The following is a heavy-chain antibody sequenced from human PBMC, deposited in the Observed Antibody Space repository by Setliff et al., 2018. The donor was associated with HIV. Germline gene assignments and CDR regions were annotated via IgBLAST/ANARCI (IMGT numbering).Heavy chain of an antibody. D-gene: IGHD6-19*01. V-gene: IGHV3-33*06. Sequence: AGGSLRLSCAASGFSFSSYAMHWVRQTPGKGLEWVAIIFHDGSNKYYADSVKGRFTISRDNSKNTLYLQMNSLGAEDTAVYYCAKADTSGWYPHFQFWGQGTLVTVSS. J-gene: IGHJ4*02. CDR1: GFSFSSYA. CDR3: AKADTSGWYPHFQF. CDR2: IFHDGSNK.